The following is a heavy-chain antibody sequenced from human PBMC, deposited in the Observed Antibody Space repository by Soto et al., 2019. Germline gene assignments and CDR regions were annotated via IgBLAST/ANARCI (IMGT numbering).Heavy chain of an antibody. V-gene: IGHV1-24*01. CDR3: ATVSQGGPRGYYFDY. D-gene: IGHD3-10*01. CDR2: FDPEDGET. Sequence: ASVKVSCKVSGYTLTELSMHWVRQAPGKGLEWMGGFDPEDGETIYAQKFQGRVTMTEDTSTDTAYMEPSSLRSEDTAVYYCATVSQGGPRGYYFDYWGQGTLVTVSS. J-gene: IGHJ4*02. CDR1: GYTLTELS.